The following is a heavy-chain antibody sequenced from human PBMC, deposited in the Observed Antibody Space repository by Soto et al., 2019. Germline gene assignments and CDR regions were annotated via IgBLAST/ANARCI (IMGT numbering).Heavy chain of an antibody. D-gene: IGHD3-9*01. CDR2: ISWDGGIT. J-gene: IGHJ4*02. CDR3: AKDSYDILTGQKRYFDS. CDR1: GFTFNAYT. Sequence: LRLSCAASGFTFNAYTMHWVRQAPGKGLEWVSLISWDGGITYYGDSVKGRFTVSRDNSDNSLYLQMTSLRSDDTAFYYCAKDSYDILTGQKRYFDSWGQGTLVTVSS. V-gene: IGHV3-43*01.